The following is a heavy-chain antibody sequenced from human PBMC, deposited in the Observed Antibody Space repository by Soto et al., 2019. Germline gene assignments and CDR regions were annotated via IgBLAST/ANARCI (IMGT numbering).Heavy chain of an antibody. CDR3: VRHAKLTSVTANVGYYYGLDI. V-gene: IGHV3-23*01. D-gene: IGHD4-4*01. CDR2: IGTSGGGT. Sequence: EVQLLESGGGLVQPGGSLRLSCAASEFIFSNYDMSWVRLAPGKGLEWVSVIGTSGGGTYYADSVKGRFTISRDNSKNTVYLQMSSLRAEDTALYMCVRHAKLTSVTANVGYYYGLDIWGPGTTVTITS. CDR1: EFIFSNYD. J-gene: IGHJ6*02.